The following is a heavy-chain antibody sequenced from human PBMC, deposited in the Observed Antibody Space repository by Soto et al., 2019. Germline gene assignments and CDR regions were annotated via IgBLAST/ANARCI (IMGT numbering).Heavy chain of an antibody. CDR2: VSHDGRNT. Sequence: VQLVESGGGVVQPGRSLRLSCAASGFTFSDYAMHWVRQAPGKGLEWVAVVSHDGRNTHYADSVKGRFTISRDSSKNTGFLEMSSLRADDTAVNYCGEGGRLWLVTPDFAYWRQGALVTFSS. J-gene: IGHJ4*02. CDR3: GEGGRLWLVTPDFAY. D-gene: IGHD6-19*01. CDR1: GFTFSDYA. V-gene: IGHV3-30*03.